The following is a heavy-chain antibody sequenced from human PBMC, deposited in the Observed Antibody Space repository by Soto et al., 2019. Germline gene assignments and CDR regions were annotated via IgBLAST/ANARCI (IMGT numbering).Heavy chain of an antibody. Sequence: EVQLVESGGGLVQPGGSLRLSCSGSGFTFSSYALHWVRQAPGKALEYVSTITSNGESTYYADSVKGRFTISRDTSKNTLYLQMSSLRPEATSVYYCAKYFDEWGHCTLVTVSS. CDR1: GFTFSSYA. J-gene: IGHJ4*01. CDR2: ITSNGEST. V-gene: IGHV3-64D*06. CDR3: AKYFDE.